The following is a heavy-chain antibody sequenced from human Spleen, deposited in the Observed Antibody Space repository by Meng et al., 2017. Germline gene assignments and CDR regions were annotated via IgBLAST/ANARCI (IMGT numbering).Heavy chain of an antibody. CDR3: ATNLGATGSYFDY. CDR2: INHSGST. CDR1: GGSFSGYY. Sequence: SETLSLTCAVYGGSFSGYYWSWIRQPPGKGLEWIGEINHSGSTNYNPSLKSRVTISVDTSKNQFSLKLSSVTAADTAVYYCATNLGATGSYFDYWGQGTLVTVSS. V-gene: IGHV4-34*01. D-gene: IGHD1-26*01. J-gene: IGHJ4*02.